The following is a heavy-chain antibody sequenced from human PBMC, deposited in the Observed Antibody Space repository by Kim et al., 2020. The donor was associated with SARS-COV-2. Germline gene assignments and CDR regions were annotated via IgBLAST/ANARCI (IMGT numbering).Heavy chain of an antibody. J-gene: IGHJ3*02. CDR2: INPNSGGT. CDR1: GYTFTGYY. Sequence: ASVKVSCKASGYTFTGYYMHWVRQAPGQGLEWMGWINPNSGGTNYAQKFQGRVTMTRDTSISTAYMELSRLRSDDTAVYYCASLAVPAAVRRGTFDIWGQGTMGTVSS. V-gene: IGHV1-2*02. CDR3: ASLAVPAAVRRGTFDI. D-gene: IGHD2-2*01.